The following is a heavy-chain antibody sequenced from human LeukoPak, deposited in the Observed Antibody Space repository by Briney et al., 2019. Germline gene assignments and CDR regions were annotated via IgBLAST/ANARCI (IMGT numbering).Heavy chain of an antibody. V-gene: IGHV4-4*07. CDR3: ARELRNIGEYYFDY. Sequence: SETLSLTCSVDTVNHYHWNWVRQSAGTGLEWIGRVHTTSGNTFANPSLWGRVTVSIDTTKYEFLLQLTSMTAADTAVYHCARELRNIGEYYFDYWGQGVPVTVSS. CDR1: TVNHYH. J-gene: IGHJ4*02. CDR2: VHTTSGNT. D-gene: IGHD1-14*01.